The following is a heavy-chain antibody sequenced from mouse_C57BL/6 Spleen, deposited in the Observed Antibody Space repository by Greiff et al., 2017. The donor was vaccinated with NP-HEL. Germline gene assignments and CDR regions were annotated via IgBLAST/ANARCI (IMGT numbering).Heavy chain of an antibody. J-gene: IGHJ4*01. CDR1: GFSLTSYG. CDR2: IWSGGST. CDR3: ARMGYGSTLYYAMDY. Sequence: VQLVESGPGLVQPSQSLSITCTVSGFSLTSYGVHWVRQSPGKGLEWLGVIWSGGSTDYNAAFISRLSISKDNSKSQVFFKMNSLQADDTAIYYCARMGYGSTLYYAMDYWGQGTSVTVSS. D-gene: IGHD1-1*01. V-gene: IGHV2-2*01.